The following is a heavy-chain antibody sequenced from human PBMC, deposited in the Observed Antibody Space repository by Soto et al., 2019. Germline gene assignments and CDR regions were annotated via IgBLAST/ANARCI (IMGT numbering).Heavy chain of an antibody. Sequence: PGGSLRLSCAASGFSFTSYGMHWVRQAPGKGLEWVAVIWYDGSNKYYADSVKGRFTISRDNSKNTLYLQMNSLRAEDTAVYYCARPYYYDASSPFFDYWGQGTPVTVSS. CDR2: IWYDGSNK. CDR3: ARPYYYDASSPFFDY. D-gene: IGHD3-22*01. V-gene: IGHV3-33*01. CDR1: GFSFTSYG. J-gene: IGHJ4*02.